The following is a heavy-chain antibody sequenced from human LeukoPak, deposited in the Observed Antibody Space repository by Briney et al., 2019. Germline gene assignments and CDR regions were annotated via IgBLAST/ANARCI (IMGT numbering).Heavy chain of an antibody. J-gene: IGHJ4*02. D-gene: IGHD2-21*02. CDR1: GYTLTELS. V-gene: IGHV1-24*01. CDR2: FDPEDGET. CDR3: ATDLAGWTSYCGGDCYSH. Sequence: ASVKVSCKVSGYTLTELSMHWVRQAPGKGLEWMGGFDPEDGETIYAQKFQGRVTMTEDTSTDTAYMELSSVRSEDTAVYYCATDLAGWTSYCGGDCYSHWGQGTLVTVSS.